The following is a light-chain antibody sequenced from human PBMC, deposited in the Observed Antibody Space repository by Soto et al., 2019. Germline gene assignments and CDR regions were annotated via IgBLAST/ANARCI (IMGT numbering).Light chain of an antibody. J-gene: IGLJ7*01. V-gene: IGLV1-44*01. Sequence: QSVLTQPPSASGTPGQRVTISCSGRRSNIGSNPVRWFQQLPGRAPKLLLYNNNHRPSGVPDRFSGSKSGTSASLAISGLQSEDEGDDYGAAWDDSLDGHVVFGGGTQLTVL. CDR3: AAWDDSLDGHVV. CDR1: RSNIGSNP. CDR2: NNN.